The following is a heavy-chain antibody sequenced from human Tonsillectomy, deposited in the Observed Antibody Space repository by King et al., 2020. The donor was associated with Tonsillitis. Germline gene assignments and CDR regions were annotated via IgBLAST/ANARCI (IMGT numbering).Heavy chain of an antibody. Sequence: VQLQESGPGLVKPSGTLFPPWIFSGGALSRYYWSLVRHSPGEGLEWIWDFDYSWGTNYNPSLKSRVTISVDTAKNQFSLKVSSVTAADTAVYYCARDFGDFWSGNWFDPWAQGTLVTVSS. CDR3: ARDFGDFWSGNWFDP. V-gene: IGHV4-59*01. J-gene: IGHJ5*02. CDR2: FDYSWGT. CDR1: GGALSRYY. D-gene: IGHD3-3*01.